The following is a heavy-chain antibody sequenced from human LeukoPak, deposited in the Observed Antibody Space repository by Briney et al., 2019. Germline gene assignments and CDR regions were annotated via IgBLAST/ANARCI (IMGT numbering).Heavy chain of an antibody. J-gene: IGHJ4*02. V-gene: IGHV3-30*04. Sequence: GMSLRLSCAASGFTFSYYPMHWVRQAPGKGLEWVTLISYAETNRYYADSVKGRFTISRDNAKNSLYLQMNSLRAEDTAVYYCARRSIAVAGPFDYWGQGTLVTVSS. D-gene: IGHD6-19*01. CDR1: GFTFSYYP. CDR3: ARRSIAVAGPFDY. CDR2: ISYAETNR.